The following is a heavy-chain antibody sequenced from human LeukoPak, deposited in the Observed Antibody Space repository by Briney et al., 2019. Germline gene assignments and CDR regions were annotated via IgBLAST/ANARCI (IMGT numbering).Heavy chain of an antibody. J-gene: IGHJ4*02. CDR2: ISSSSSYI. CDR3: AREGAVATILDY. V-gene: IGHV3-21*01. Sequence: PGGSLRLSCAASGFTFSSYSMNWVRQAPGKGLEWVSSISSSSSYIYYADSVKGRFTISRDNAKNSLYLQMNSLRAEDTAVYYCAREGAVATILDYWGQGTLVTVSS. D-gene: IGHD5-24*01. CDR1: GFTFSSYS.